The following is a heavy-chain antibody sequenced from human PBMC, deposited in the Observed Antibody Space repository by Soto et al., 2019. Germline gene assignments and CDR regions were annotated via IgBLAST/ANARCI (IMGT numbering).Heavy chain of an antibody. CDR1: GYSFTSYW. J-gene: IGHJ6*02. Sequence: ESLKISCKGSGYSFTSYWIGWVRQMPGKGLEWMGIIYPGDSDTRYSPSFQGQVTISADKSISTAYLQWSSLKASDTAMYYCARLKQQLYYYYYGMDVWGQGTTVTVSS. V-gene: IGHV5-51*01. CDR3: ARLKQQLYYYYYGMDV. D-gene: IGHD6-13*01. CDR2: IYPGDSDT.